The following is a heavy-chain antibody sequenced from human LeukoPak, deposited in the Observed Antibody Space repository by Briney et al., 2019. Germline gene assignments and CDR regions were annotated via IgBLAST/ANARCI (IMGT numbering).Heavy chain of an antibody. D-gene: IGHD1-26*01. J-gene: IGHJ3*01. CDR2: IYYTGNT. V-gene: IGHV4-39*07. CDR1: GASIGTSGFY. Sequence: SETLSLTCTVSGASIGTSGFYWGWIRQPPGKGLEWIGNIYYTGNTYYNPSLKSRVTISVDTSKNHFSLKLSSVTAADTALYYCARDLPSSVGASDDAFDLWGQGAMVTVSS. CDR3: ARDLPSSVGASDDAFDL.